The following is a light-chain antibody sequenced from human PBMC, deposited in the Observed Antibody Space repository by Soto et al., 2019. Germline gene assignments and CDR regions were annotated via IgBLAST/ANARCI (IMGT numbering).Light chain of an antibody. Sequence: EIVLTQTPATLSVSPGERATLSCRASQSVSSNLAWYQQKPGQAPRLLIYDASNRATGIPARFSGSGSGTDFTLTISSLEPEDFAVYYCQQRGTFGQGTRLE. CDR3: QQRGT. CDR1: QSVSSN. J-gene: IGKJ5*01. CDR2: DAS. V-gene: IGKV3-11*01.